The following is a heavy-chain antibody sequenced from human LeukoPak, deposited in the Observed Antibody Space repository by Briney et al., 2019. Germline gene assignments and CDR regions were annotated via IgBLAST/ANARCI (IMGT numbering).Heavy chain of an antibody. Sequence: SETLSLTCAVYGGSFSGYYWSWIRQPPGKGLEWIGEINHSGSTNCNPSLKSRVTISVDTSKNQFSLKLSSVTAADTAVYYCARGEYSSSWYSVFDYWGQGTLVTVSS. CDR2: INHSGST. J-gene: IGHJ4*02. D-gene: IGHD6-13*01. CDR1: GGSFSGYY. V-gene: IGHV4-34*01. CDR3: ARGEYSSSWYSVFDY.